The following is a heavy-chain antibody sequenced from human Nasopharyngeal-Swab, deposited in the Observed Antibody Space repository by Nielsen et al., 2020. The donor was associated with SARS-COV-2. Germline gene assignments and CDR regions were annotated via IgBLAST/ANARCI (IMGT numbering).Heavy chain of an antibody. D-gene: IGHD6-6*01. J-gene: IGHJ5*02. Sequence: GESLKISCRASGYMFTSSWIGWVRQMPGKGLEWMGIIYPGDSDTKYSPSFQGQVTISVDKSISTAYLQWSSLKASDTAMYYCAREYSRSGNWFDPWGQGSLVTVSS. CDR2: IYPGDSDT. V-gene: IGHV5-51*01. CDR1: GYMFTSSW. CDR3: AREYSRSGNWFDP.